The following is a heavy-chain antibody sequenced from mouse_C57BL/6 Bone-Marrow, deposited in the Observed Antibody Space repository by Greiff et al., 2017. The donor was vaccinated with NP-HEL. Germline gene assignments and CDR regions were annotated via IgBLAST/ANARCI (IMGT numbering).Heavy chain of an antibody. V-gene: IGHV1-52*01. Sequence: QVQLQQSGAELVRPGSSVKLSCKASGYTFTSYWMHWVKQRPIQGLEWIGNIDPSDSDTHYNQKFKDKATLTVDKSSSTAYMQLSSLTSEVSAVYYCARGIYYGSSLWFAYGGQGTLVTVSA. CDR3: ARGIYYGSSLWFAY. CDR1: GYTFTSYW. J-gene: IGHJ3*01. D-gene: IGHD1-1*01. CDR2: IDPSDSDT.